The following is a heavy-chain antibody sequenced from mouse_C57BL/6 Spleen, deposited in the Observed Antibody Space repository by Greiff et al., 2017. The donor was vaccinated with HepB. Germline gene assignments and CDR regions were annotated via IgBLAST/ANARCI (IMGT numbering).Heavy chain of an antibody. CDR2: IDPSDSYT. CDR1: GYTFTSYW. V-gene: IGHV1-69*01. CDR3: ASKGLQAMDY. J-gene: IGHJ4*01. D-gene: IGHD3-3*01. Sequence: VQLQQPGAELVMPGASVKLSCTASGYTFTSYWMHWVKQRPGPGLEWIGEIDPSDSYTNYNQQFKGKSTLTVDKSSSTAYMQLSSLTSEDSAVYYCASKGLQAMDYWGQGTSVTVSS.